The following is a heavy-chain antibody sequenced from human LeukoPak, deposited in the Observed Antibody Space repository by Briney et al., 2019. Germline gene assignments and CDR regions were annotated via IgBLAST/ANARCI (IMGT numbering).Heavy chain of an antibody. J-gene: IGHJ4*02. CDR1: GFTVSSTF. V-gene: IGHV3-53*01. CDR2: LYSGGST. CDR3: ARDLGGMIVSGYFDY. D-gene: IGHD3-22*01. Sequence: GGSLRLSCAASGFTVSSTFMSWVRQAPRKGLEWVSVLYSGGSTYYADSVRGRFTISRDNAKNSLYLQMNSLRAEDTAVYYCARDLGGMIVSGYFDYWGQGTLVTVSS.